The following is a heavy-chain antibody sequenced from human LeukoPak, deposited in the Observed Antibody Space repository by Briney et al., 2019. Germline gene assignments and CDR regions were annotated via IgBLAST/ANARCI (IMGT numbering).Heavy chain of an antibody. Sequence: PGGSLRLSCAASGFTFSSYSMNWVRQAPGKGLEWVSYISSSSSTIYYADSVKGRFTISRDNAKNSLYLQMNSLRAEDTAVYYCARDDTVTMRYWGQGTLVTVSS. CDR2: ISSSSSTI. D-gene: IGHD4-17*01. V-gene: IGHV3-48*04. CDR1: GFTFSSYS. J-gene: IGHJ4*02. CDR3: ARDDTVTMRY.